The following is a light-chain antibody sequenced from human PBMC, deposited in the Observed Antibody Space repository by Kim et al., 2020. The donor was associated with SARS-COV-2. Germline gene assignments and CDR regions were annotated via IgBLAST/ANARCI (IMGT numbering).Light chain of an antibody. J-gene: IGKJ2*01. CDR3: QQYNGYPYT. V-gene: IGKV1-16*02. Sequence: SASAGDRITMTCRASQGINNYLAWFQQKPGKAPRSLIYGASNLQSGVPSKFSGSGFGTDFTLTITNLQPEDFATYYCQQYNGYPYTFGQGTKLEI. CDR2: GAS. CDR1: QGINNY.